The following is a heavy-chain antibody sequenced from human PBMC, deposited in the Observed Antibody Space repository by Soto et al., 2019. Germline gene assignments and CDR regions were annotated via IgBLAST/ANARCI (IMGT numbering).Heavy chain of an antibody. CDR2: IYYSGST. CDR3: ARLVWSYGTWFDP. D-gene: IGHD5-18*01. CDR1: GGSISSYY. V-gene: IGHV4-59*08. J-gene: IGHJ5*02. Sequence: SETLSLTCTVSGGSISSYYWSWIRQPPGKGLEWIGYIYYSGSTNYNPSLKSRVTISVDTSKNQFSLKLSSVTAADTAVYYCARLVWSYGTWFDPWGQGTQVTVS.